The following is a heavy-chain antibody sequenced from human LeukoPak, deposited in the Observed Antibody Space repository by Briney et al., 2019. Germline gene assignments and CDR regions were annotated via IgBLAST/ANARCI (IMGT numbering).Heavy chain of an antibody. D-gene: IGHD2/OR15-2a*01. CDR2: ISATGSTT. CDR1: GLTFSTYA. CDR3: AKDSQSVAFFLNDAFDP. Sequence: PGGSLSVSCTASGLTFSTYALSWVRQTPGKGLEWLSVISATGSTTYYADSVRGRFTISRDNSKNTLYLQMNSLRVEDTAVYYCAKDSQSVAFFLNDAFDPWGEGTIVSVSA. J-gene: IGHJ3*01. V-gene: IGHV3-23*01.